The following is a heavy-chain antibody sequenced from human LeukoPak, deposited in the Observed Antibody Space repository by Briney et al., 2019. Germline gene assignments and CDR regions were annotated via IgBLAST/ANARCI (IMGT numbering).Heavy chain of an antibody. CDR1: GFTFSGYW. Sequence: GGSLRLSCAASGFTFSGYWMSWVRQAPGKGLEWVANIKHDGSEKYYVDSVKGRFTISRDNAKNSLYLQMNSLRAEDTAVYYCARVCGSCPGDAFDIWGQGTMVTVSS. D-gene: IGHD2-15*01. V-gene: IGHV3-7*01. CDR2: IKHDGSEK. CDR3: ARVCGSCPGDAFDI. J-gene: IGHJ3*02.